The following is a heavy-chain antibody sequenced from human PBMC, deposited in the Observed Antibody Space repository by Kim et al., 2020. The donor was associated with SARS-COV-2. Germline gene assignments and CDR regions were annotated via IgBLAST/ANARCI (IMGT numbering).Heavy chain of an antibody. V-gene: IGHV3-64D*09. CDR2: ISSNGGST. D-gene: IGHD6-19*01. Sequence: GGSLRLSCSASGFTFSSYAMHWVRQAPGKGLEYVSAISSNGGSTYYADSVKGRFTISRDNSKNTLYLQMSSLRAEDTAVYYCVKVERSVTVAGDGFDYWGQGTLVTVSS. J-gene: IGHJ4*02. CDR3: VKVERSVTVAGDGFDY. CDR1: GFTFSSYA.